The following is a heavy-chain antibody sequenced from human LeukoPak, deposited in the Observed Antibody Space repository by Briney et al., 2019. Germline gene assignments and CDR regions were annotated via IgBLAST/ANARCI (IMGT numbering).Heavy chain of an antibody. J-gene: IGHJ4*02. Sequence: ASVKVSRKASGYTFTGYYIHWVRHAPGQGLEWMGYINPNSGYTNYAQKFQYRVTVTRDTSIRTAYMELSRLRSDDTAVYYCAREEANTRIHFDYWGQGTLDTVSS. D-gene: IGHD3-22*01. CDR3: AREEANTRIHFDY. CDR2: INPNSGYT. V-gene: IGHV1-2*02. CDR1: GYTFTGYY.